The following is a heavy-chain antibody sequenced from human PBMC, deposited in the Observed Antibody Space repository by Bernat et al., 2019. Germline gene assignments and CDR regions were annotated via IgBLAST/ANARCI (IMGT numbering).Heavy chain of an antibody. J-gene: IGHJ4*02. V-gene: IGHV1-69*01. Sequence: QVQLVQSGAEVKKPGSSVKVSCKASGGTFSSYAISWVRQAPGQGLEWMGGIIPIFGTANYAQKFQGRVTITADESTSTAYMELSSLRSEDTAVYYCARAPSYYDFWSGYYPIDYWGRGTLVTVSS. CDR2: IIPIFGTA. CDR3: ARAPSYYDFWSGYYPIDY. D-gene: IGHD3-3*01. CDR1: GGTFSSYA.